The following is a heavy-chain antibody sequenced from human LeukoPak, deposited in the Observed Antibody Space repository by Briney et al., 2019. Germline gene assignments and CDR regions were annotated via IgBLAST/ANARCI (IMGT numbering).Heavy chain of an antibody. CDR2: IIPIFGTA. J-gene: IGHJ4*02. CDR3: ARAIFGVVRIFDY. CDR1: GGTSSSYA. V-gene: IGHV1-69*05. D-gene: IGHD3-3*01. Sequence: ASVKVSCKASGGTSSSYAISWVRQAPGQGLEWMGGIIPIFGTANYAQKFQGRVTMTRDTSTSTVYMELSSLRSEDTAVYYCARAIFGVVRIFDYWGQGTLVTVSS.